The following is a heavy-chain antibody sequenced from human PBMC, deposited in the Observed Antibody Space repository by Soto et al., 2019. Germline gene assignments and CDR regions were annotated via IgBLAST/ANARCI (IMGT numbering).Heavy chain of an antibody. V-gene: IGHV1-69*01. CDR1: GGTSTRYA. CDR2: IVPMFGTS. Sequence: QERLVQSGAEVRKPGSSVKVSCKVTGGTSTRYAINWVRQAPGQGLEWMGGIVPMFGTSKYAQKFQGRVTITAEPSTNIAYMELRSLRSEDTAVYYCNRGSEYDFLSGYLWGQGTLVSVSS. J-gene: IGHJ4*02. D-gene: IGHD3-3*01. CDR3: NRGSEYDFLSGYL.